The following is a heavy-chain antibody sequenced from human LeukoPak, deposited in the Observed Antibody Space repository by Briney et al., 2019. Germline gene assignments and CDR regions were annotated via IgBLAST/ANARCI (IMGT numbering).Heavy chain of an antibody. CDR3: ARERSSSRPPFDY. D-gene: IGHD6-19*01. CDR1: GYTFTSYY. CDR2: IIPILGLA. J-gene: IGHJ4*02. Sequence: GASVKVSCKASGYTFTSYYMHWVRQAPGQGLEWMGRIIPILGLADYAQKFQGRVTITADKSTSTAYMEVSSLRSEDTAVYYCARERSSSRPPFDYWGQGTVVTVSS. V-gene: IGHV1-69*04.